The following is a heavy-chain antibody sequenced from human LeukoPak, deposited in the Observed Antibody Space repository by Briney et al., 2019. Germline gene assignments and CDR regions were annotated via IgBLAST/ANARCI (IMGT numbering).Heavy chain of an antibody. CDR1: GGSMSTYY. CDR2: IYYTGST. CDR3: AGMRITTPTVRTLDY. Sequence: SETLSLTCTVSGGSMSTYYWTWIRQPPGKGLEWIWFIYYTGSTNYNPSLKSRVTISADTSKNQFSLKLSSVTAADTAVYYCAGMRITTPTVRTLDYWGQGTLVTVSS. J-gene: IGHJ4*02. V-gene: IGHV4-59*01. D-gene: IGHD1-14*01.